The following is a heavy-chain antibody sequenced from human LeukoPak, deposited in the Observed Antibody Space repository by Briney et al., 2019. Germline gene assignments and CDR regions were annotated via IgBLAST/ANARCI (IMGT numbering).Heavy chain of an antibody. V-gene: IGHV4-4*09. D-gene: IGHD4-11*01. J-gene: IGHJ6*03. CDR2: IYTSGST. Sequence: SETLSLTCTVSGGSISSYYWSWIRQPPGKGLEWIGYIYTSGSTNYNPSLKSRVTISVDTSKNQFSLKLSSVTAADTAVYYCARLFPYAVTPYYYYYYMDVWGKGTTVTVSS. CDR1: GGSISSYY. CDR3: ARLFPYAVTPYYYYYYMDV.